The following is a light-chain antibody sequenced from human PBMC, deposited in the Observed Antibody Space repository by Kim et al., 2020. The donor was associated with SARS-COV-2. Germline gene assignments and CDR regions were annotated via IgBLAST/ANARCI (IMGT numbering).Light chain of an antibody. J-gene: IGLJ2*01. CDR2: RDS. CDR3: QVWDSSVV. Sequence: SYELTQPLSVSVALGQTARITCGGNNIGSKNVHWYQQKPGQAPVLVIYRDSNRPSRIPERFSGSNSGNTATLTISRAQAGDEADYYCQVWDSSVVFGGGTKVTVL. V-gene: IGLV3-9*01. CDR1: NIGSKN.